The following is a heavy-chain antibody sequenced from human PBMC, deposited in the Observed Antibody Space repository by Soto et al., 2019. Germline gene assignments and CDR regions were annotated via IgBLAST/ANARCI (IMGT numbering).Heavy chain of an antibody. V-gene: IGHV4-39*01. CDR1: GGSISSSSYY. J-gene: IGHJ6*02. Sequence: SETLSLTCTVSGGSISSSSYYWGWIRQPPGKGLEWIGSIYYSGSTYYNPSLKSRVTISVDTSKNQFSLKLSSVTAADTAVYYCARNVYGSGSYYWTNYYYYGMDVWGQGTTVT. CDR2: IYYSGST. D-gene: IGHD3-10*01. CDR3: ARNVYGSGSYYWTNYYYYGMDV.